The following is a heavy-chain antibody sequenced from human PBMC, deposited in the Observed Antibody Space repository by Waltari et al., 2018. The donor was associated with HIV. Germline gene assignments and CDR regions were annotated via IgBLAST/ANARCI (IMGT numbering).Heavy chain of an antibody. D-gene: IGHD3-16*01. CDR3: VKERGPFNGFDI. CDR2: IWSDGYNK. J-gene: IGHJ3*02. V-gene: IGHV3-33*06. Sequence: QVYLLESGGGVVQPGGSLKLSCAAPGFTFSGVGMPWVRQAPGKGLEWVAVIWSDGYNKFYADSVRGRFTFSRDNSKYTLSLQMNSLRAEDTALYYCVKERGPFNGFDIWGQGTMVTVSS. CDR1: GFTFSGVG.